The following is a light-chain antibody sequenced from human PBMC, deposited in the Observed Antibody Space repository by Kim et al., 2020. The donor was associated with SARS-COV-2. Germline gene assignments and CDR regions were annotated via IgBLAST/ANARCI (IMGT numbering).Light chain of an antibody. CDR1: HNGSKC. CDR2: DDT. V-gene: IGLV3-21*03. CDR3: QVWDSSSDVV. Sequence: VSPGKTARMNCGRNHNGSKCVQWYPARPGQAPLLVVYDDTHRPSGIPARVSGSNSGNTATLTISRVEAGDEADYYCQVWDSSSDVVFGGGTQLTVL. J-gene: IGLJ2*01.